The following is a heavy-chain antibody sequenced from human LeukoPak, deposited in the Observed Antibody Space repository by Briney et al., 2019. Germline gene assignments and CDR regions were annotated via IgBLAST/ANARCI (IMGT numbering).Heavy chain of an antibody. CDR1: GFTFSHFT. CDR2: ISGGSGFI. CDR3: ATELAMAGTFDY. J-gene: IGHJ4*02. D-gene: IGHD6-19*01. V-gene: IGHV3-21*01. Sequence: GGSLRLSCAASGFTFSHFTINWVRQAPGKGLEWVSTISGGSGFIYYADSVKDRFSISRDNAKNSLYLQMSSLRPEDTAVYYCATELAMAGTFDYWGQGTLVTVSS.